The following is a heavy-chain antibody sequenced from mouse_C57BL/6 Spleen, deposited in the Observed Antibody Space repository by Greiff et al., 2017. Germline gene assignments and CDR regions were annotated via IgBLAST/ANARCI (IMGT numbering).Heavy chain of an antibody. J-gene: IGHJ4*01. CDR3: ARGGYYGSSYMGY. V-gene: IGHV1-69*01. CDR2: IDPSDSYT. Sequence: QVQLQQPGAELVMPGASVKLSCKASGYTFTSYWMHWVKQRPGQGLEWIGEIDPSDSYTNYNQKFKGKSTLTVDKSSSTAYMQLSSLTSEDSAVYYCARGGYYGSSYMGYWGQGTSVTVSS. CDR1: GYTFTSYW. D-gene: IGHD1-1*01.